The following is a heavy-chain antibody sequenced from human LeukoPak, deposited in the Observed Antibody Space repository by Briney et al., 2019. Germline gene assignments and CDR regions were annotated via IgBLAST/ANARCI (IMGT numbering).Heavy chain of an antibody. CDR2: IIANGGSA. J-gene: IGHJ4*02. Sequence: GGSLRLSCSASGFTFRSFALSWVRQAPGKGLEWVSGIIANGGSAYYADSVKGRFTISRDNSKNTLYLQMNSLRAEDTAVYYCAKGPDGSTQYYFDYWGQGTLVTVSS. CDR3: AKGPDGSTQYYFDY. D-gene: IGHD5-24*01. V-gene: IGHV3-23*01. CDR1: GFTFRSFA.